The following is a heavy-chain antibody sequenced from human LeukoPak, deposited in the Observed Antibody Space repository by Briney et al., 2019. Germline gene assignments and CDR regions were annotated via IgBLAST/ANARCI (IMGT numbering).Heavy chain of an antibody. Sequence: ASVKVSCKASGYTFTGYYMHWVRQAPGQGXXWMGXINPDSGGTNNAQKFQGRVTMTRDTSISTAYMELSRLRSDDTAVYYCARTFYDTLDSDAFDFWGQGTWSSSLQ. D-gene: IGHD2/OR15-2a*01. CDR1: GYTFTGYY. V-gene: IGHV1-2*02. CDR3: ARTFYDTLDSDAFDF. CDR2: INPDSGGT. J-gene: IGHJ3*01.